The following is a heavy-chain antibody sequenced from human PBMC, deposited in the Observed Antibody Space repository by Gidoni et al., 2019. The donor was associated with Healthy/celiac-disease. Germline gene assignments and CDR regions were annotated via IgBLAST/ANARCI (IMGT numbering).Heavy chain of an antibody. D-gene: IGHD6-13*01. J-gene: IGHJ4*02. CDR3: ARHGVSRDSYFDY. Sequence: QLQLQESGPGLVKPSATLSLTCPVSGGSISSSSYYWGWIRQPPGKGLEWIGSIYYSGSTYYNPSLKSRVTISVDTSKNQFSLKLSSVTAADTAVYYCARHGVSRDSYFDYWGQGTLVTVSS. V-gene: IGHV4-39*01. CDR2: IYYSGST. CDR1: GGSISSSSYY.